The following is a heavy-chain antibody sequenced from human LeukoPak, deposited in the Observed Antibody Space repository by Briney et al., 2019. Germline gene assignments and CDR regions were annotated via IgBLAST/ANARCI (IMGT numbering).Heavy chain of an antibody. CDR3: ASFPWDLRPT. V-gene: IGHV3-48*01. CDR2: ITSTSDTI. Sequence: GGSLRLSCVTSGFPFSTYSMNWVRQAPGKGLEWLSYITSTSDTIYYADSVKGRFTISRDNAKNSLYLQMNSLRAEDTAVYYCASFPWDLRPTWGQGTLVSVS. CDR1: GFPFSTYS. D-gene: IGHD1-26*01. J-gene: IGHJ4*02.